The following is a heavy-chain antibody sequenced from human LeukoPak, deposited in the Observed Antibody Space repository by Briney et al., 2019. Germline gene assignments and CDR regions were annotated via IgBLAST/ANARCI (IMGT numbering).Heavy chain of an antibody. CDR2: INHSGST. Sequence: PSETLSLTCAVYGGSFSGYYWSWIRQPPGRGLEWIGEINHSGSTNYNPSLKSRVTISVDTSKNQFSLKLSSVTAADTAVYYCASSKVGASLYWGQGTLVTVSS. V-gene: IGHV4-34*01. CDR1: GGSFSGYY. CDR3: ASSKVGASLY. D-gene: IGHD1-26*01. J-gene: IGHJ4*02.